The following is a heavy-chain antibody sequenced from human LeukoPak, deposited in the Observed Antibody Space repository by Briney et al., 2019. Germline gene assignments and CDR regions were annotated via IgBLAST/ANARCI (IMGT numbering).Heavy chain of an antibody. J-gene: IGHJ5*02. CDR3: AQSSYYDFWSGYYEVWFDP. D-gene: IGHD3-3*01. CDR2: IYWNDDK. CDR1: GFSLSTSGVG. V-gene: IGHV2-5*01. Sequence: SGPTLVKPTQTLTLTCTFSGFSLSTSGVGVGWIRQPPGKALEWPALIYWNDDKRYSPSLKSRLTITKDTSKNQAVLTMANMDPVDTATYYCAQSSYYDFWSGYYEVWFDPWGQGTLVTVSS.